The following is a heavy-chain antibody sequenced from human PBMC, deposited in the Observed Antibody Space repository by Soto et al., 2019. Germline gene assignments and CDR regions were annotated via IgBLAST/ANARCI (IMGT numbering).Heavy chain of an antibody. V-gene: IGHV1-3*01. J-gene: IGHJ6*02. Sequence: ASVKVSCKASGYTFTSYAMHWVRQAPGQRLEWMGWINAGNGNTKYSQKFQGRVTITRDTSASTAYMELSSLRSEDTAVYYCARDGADIVVVSAARWSDYYYGMDVWGQGTTVTVSS. CDR2: INAGNGNT. CDR1: GYTFTSYA. D-gene: IGHD2-2*01. CDR3: ARDGADIVVVSAARWSDYYYGMDV.